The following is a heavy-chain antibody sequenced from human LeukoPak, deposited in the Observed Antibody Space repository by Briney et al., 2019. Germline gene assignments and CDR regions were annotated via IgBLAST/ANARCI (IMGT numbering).Heavy chain of an antibody. CDR1: GFTFSSYE. V-gene: IGHV3-48*03. J-gene: IGHJ4*02. CDR3: VRDTASSTVGVDY. CDR2: ISSSGSTI. Sequence: GGSLRLSCAASGFTFSSYEMNWVRQAPGKGLEWVSYISSSGSTIYYADSVKGRFTISRDNAKNSLYLQMNSLRAEDTAVYYCVRDTASSTVGVDYWAREPWSPSPQ. D-gene: IGHD3-16*01.